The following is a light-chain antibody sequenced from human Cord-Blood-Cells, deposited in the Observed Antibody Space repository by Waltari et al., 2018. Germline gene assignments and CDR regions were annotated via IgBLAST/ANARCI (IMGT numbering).Light chain of an antibody. V-gene: IGLV2-23*01. CDR3: CSYAGSSSYV. Sequence: QSALTQPASVSGSPGQSITISCPGTSSDVGSYNLVSWYQQHPGKAPKLMIYEGSKRPSGVSNRFSGSKSGNTASLTISGLQSEDEADYYCCSYAGSSSYVCGTGTKVTVL. CDR2: EGS. J-gene: IGLJ1*01. CDR1: SSDVGSYNL.